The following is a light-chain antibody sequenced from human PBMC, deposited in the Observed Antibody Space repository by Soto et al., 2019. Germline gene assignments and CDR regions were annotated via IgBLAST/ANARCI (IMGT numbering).Light chain of an antibody. Sequence: VMTQSPVTLSVSLGQRATLSCRASQTVSSHIAWYLQKPGQSPQVLIYLGSNRASGVPDRFSGSGSGTDFTLKISRVEAEDVGVYYCMQGLTTPLTFGGGTKVDIK. CDR3: MQGLTTPLT. CDR2: LGS. V-gene: IGKV2-28*01. J-gene: IGKJ4*01. CDR1: QTVSSH.